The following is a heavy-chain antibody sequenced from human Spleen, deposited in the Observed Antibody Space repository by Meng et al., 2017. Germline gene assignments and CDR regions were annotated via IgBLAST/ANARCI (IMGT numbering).Heavy chain of an antibody. V-gene: IGHV3-48*03. Sequence: GGSLTLSCAASGFTFSSYAMSWVRQAPGKGLEWVSAISSSGSTIYYADSVKGRFTISRDNAKNSLYLQMNSLRAEDTAVYYCARAISSSSGFDPWGQGTLVTVSS. CDR3: ARAISSSSGFDP. CDR1: GFTFSSYA. D-gene: IGHD6-13*01. J-gene: IGHJ5*02. CDR2: ISSSGSTI.